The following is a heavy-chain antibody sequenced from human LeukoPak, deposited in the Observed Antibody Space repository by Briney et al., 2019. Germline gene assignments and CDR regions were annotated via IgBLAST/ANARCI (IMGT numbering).Heavy chain of an antibody. CDR3: ARARSGQFDY. J-gene: IGHJ4*02. V-gene: IGHV4-59*01. CDR2: IYYSGST. D-gene: IGHD6-19*01. CDR1: GGSISSYY. Sequence: SETLSLTCTVSGGSISSYYWSWIRQPPGKGLEWIGYIYYSGSTNYNPSLKSRVTISVDTSKNQFSLKLSSVPAADTAVYYCARARSGQFDYWGQGTLVTVSS.